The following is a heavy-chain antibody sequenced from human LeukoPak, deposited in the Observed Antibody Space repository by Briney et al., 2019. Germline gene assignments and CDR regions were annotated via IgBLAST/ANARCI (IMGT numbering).Heavy chain of an antibody. CDR2: IDPSDSYT. CDR1: GYSFTSYW. CDR3: ARRRGYHYDSSGYYPPDAFDI. D-gene: IGHD3-22*01. V-gene: IGHV5-10-1*01. Sequence: GESLKISCKGSGYSFTSYWIGWVRQMPGKGLEWMGRIDPSDSYTNYSPSFQGHVTISADKSISTAYLQWSSLKASDTAMYYCARRRGYHYDSSGYYPPDAFDIWGQGTMVTVSS. J-gene: IGHJ3*02.